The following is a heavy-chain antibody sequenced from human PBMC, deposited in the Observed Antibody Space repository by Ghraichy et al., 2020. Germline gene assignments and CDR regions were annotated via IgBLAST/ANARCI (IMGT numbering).Heavy chain of an antibody. CDR3: ATKGVVVAASHDAFDI. CDR1: GFTFSSYA. D-gene: IGHD2-15*01. J-gene: IGHJ3*02. Sequence: LSLTCEASGFTFSSYAMSWVRQAPGKGLEWVSAISGSGGSTYYADSVKGRFTISRDNSKNTLYLQMNSLRAEDTAVYYCATKGVVVAASHDAFDIWGQGTMVTVSS. V-gene: IGHV3-23*01. CDR2: ISGSGGST.